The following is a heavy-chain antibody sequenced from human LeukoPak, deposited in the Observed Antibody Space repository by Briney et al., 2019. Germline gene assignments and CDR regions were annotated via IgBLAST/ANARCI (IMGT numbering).Heavy chain of an antibody. V-gene: IGHV1-2*02. CDR1: GYTFSDYY. J-gene: IGHJ4*02. D-gene: IGHD3-22*01. CDR2: IGPDSGGT. Sequence: ASVKVSCKASGYTFSDYYMHWVPQAPGQGLEWMAWIGPDSGGTNYAQKFQGRVTMTRDTSISTVYMELSRLRSDDTAIYYCARGAYYYDTSGHYPMFDYWGQGTLVTVSS. CDR3: ARGAYYYDTSGHYPMFDY.